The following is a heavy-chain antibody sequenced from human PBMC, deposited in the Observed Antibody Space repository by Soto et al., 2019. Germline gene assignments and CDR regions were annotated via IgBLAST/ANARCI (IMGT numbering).Heavy chain of an antibody. CDR2: VKQDGSEE. D-gene: IGHD6-19*01. Sequence: GGSLRLSCAASGYSISIYWMSWVRQAPGKGLEWVANVKQDGSEEYYVDSVKGRFTISRDNAKNTLYLQMNSLRAEDTAVYYCAVAVAGPTAIGYWGQGTLVTVSS. CDR3: AVAVAGPTAIGY. V-gene: IGHV3-7*01. J-gene: IGHJ4*02. CDR1: GYSISIYW.